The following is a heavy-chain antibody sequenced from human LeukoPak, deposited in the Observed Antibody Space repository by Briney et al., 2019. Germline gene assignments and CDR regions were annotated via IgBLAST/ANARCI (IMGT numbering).Heavy chain of an antibody. CDR3: AKEHRDGYNSYYFDY. CDR2: IWYDGSNK. CDR1: GFTFSSYG. V-gene: IGHV3-33*06. D-gene: IGHD5-24*01. Sequence: GRSLRLSCAASGFTFSSYGMHWVRQAPGKGLEWVAVIWYDGSNKYYADSVKGRFTISRDNSKNTLYLQMNSLRAEGTAVYYCAKEHRDGYNSYYFDYWGQGTLVTVSS. J-gene: IGHJ4*02.